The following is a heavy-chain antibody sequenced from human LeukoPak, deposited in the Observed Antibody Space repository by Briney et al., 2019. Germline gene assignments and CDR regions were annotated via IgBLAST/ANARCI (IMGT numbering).Heavy chain of an antibody. CDR1: GGSISSYY. CDR3: ARDPITMVRGVSYYYGMDV. J-gene: IGHJ6*04. CDR2: IYYSGST. Sequence: PSETLSLTCTVSGGSISSYYWSWIRQPPGKGLEWIGYIYYSGSTNYNPPLKSRVTISVDTSKNQFSLKLSSVTAADTAVYYCARDPITMVRGVSYYYGMDVWGKGTTVTVSS. D-gene: IGHD3-10*01. V-gene: IGHV4-59*01.